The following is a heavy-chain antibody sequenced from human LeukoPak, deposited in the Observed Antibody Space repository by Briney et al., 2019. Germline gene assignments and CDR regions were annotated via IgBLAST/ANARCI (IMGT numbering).Heavy chain of an antibody. V-gene: IGHV3-30*04. J-gene: IGHJ4*02. CDR3: AKEYCTNGICGHFDS. Sequence: GGSLRLSCAASGFTFTTYAIHWVRQAPGQGLEWVAIISSDGSHKYYADSVKGRFTISRDNSKNTLYLQMNSLTTEDTAVYYCAKEYCTNGICGHFDSWGQGTLVTVSS. CDR2: ISSDGSHK. D-gene: IGHD2-8*01. CDR1: GFTFTTYA.